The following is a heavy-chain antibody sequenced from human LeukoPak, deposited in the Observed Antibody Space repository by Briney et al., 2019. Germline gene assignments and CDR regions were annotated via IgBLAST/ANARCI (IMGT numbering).Heavy chain of an antibody. Sequence: PGGSLRLSCAASGFTFSSYAMNWVRQAPGKGLEWVSIIFGTGDTTYYADSVKGRFTVSRDNSKNTLYLQMNSLRAEDTAVYYCAKDPHLTYYYDSTGGRQGHYFDYWGQGTLVTVSS. J-gene: IGHJ4*02. D-gene: IGHD3-22*01. CDR1: GFTFSSYA. CDR2: IFGTGDTT. V-gene: IGHV3-23*01. CDR3: AKDPHLTYYYDSTGGRQGHYFDY.